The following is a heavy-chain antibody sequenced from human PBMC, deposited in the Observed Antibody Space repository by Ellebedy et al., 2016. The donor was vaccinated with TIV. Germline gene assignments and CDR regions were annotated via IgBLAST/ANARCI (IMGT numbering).Heavy chain of an antibody. CDR1: GGTFNSYG. J-gene: IGHJ4*02. Sequence: AASVKVSCKPSGGTFNSYGISWVRQAPGQGLEWMGGIIPILGIANYAQKFQGRVTITRDTSASIAYMELSSLPSEDTAVYYCARGRFSGNYAADYWGQGTLVTVSS. CDR3: ARGRFSGNYAADY. CDR2: IIPILGIA. D-gene: IGHD1-26*01. V-gene: IGHV1-69*10.